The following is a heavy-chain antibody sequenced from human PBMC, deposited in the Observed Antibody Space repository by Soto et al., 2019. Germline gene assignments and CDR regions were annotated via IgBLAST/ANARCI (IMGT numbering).Heavy chain of an antibody. CDR2: ISAYNGNT. Sequence: QVQLVQSGAEVKKPGASVKVSCKASGYTFTSYGISWVRQAPGQGLEWMGWISAYNGNTNYAQKLQGRVTMTTDTSTSTAYMELRSLRSDDTAVYYCAGDAVVPAAPGRDPFDYWGQGTLVTVSS. V-gene: IGHV1-18*01. CDR1: GYTFTSYG. J-gene: IGHJ4*02. CDR3: AGDAVVPAAPGRDPFDY. D-gene: IGHD2-2*01.